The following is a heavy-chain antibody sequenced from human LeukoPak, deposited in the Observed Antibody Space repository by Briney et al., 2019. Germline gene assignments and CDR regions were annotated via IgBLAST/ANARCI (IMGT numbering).Heavy chain of an antibody. Sequence: GGSLRLSCAASGFTFSSYGMHWVRQAPGKGLEWVAVIWYDGSNKYYADSVKGRFIISRDNSKNTRYLQMNSLRAEDTAVYYCARESRRYNWNDDGGYFDYWGQGTLVTVSS. J-gene: IGHJ4*02. CDR2: IWYDGSNK. CDR1: GFTFSSYG. V-gene: IGHV3-33*01. CDR3: ARESRRYNWNDDGGYFDY. D-gene: IGHD1-1*01.